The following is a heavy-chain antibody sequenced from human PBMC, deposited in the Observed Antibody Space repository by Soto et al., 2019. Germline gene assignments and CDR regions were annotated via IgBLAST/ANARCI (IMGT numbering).Heavy chain of an antibody. CDR1: GGSISSYY. CDR2: IYYSGST. D-gene: IGHD3-16*01. V-gene: IGHV4-59*01. Sequence: PSETLSITCTVSGGSISSYYWSWIRPPPGKGLEWIGYIYYSGSTNYNPSLNSRVTISVDTSKNQFSLKLSSVTAADTAVYYCASSIIITFGGAPQSLNYWGQGTLVTVSS. CDR3: ASSIIITFGGAPQSLNY. J-gene: IGHJ4*02.